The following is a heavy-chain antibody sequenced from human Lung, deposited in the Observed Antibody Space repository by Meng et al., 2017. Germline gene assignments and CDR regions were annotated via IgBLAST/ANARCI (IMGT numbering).Heavy chain of an antibody. Sequence: ASVKVSCKPSGYNFPDYYIHWVRRAPGQGLEWIGRINPKSGDTHYAQKFQAKVTMTGDTSMSTAYMELSGLRSDDTAMYYCARDEDISAAGKLFGDYWGQGTLVTVSS. CDR3: ARDEDISAAGKLFGDY. D-gene: IGHD6-25*01. CDR1: GYNFPDYY. CDR2: INPKSGDT. V-gene: IGHV1-2*06. J-gene: IGHJ4*02.